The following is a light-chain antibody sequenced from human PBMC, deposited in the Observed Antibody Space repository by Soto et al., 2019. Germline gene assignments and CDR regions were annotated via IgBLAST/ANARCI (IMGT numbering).Light chain of an antibody. CDR3: CSYAASSTLDVV. V-gene: IGLV2-23*01. CDR1: SSDVGSYNL. Sequence: QSVLTQPASVSGSPGQSITISCTGTSSDVGSYNLVSWYQQHPGKAPKLMIYEGSKRPSGVSNRFSGSKSGNTASLTISGLQAEDEADYYCCSYAASSTLDVVFGGGTKLTVL. J-gene: IGLJ2*01. CDR2: EGS.